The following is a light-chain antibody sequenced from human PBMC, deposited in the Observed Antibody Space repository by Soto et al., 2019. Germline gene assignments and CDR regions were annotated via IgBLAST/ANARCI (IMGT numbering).Light chain of an antibody. CDR1: SSDVGGYNF. CDR3: CSHSSSITWM. J-gene: IGLJ3*02. Sequence: QSALTQPASVSGSPGQSITMSCTGTSSDVGGYNFVSWYQQHPDKAPKLIVHEVANRLSGVSGRFSGSKSGNTAFLTISGLQAEDEAVYYCCSHSSSITWMFGGGTKLTVL. CDR2: EVA. V-gene: IGLV2-14*03.